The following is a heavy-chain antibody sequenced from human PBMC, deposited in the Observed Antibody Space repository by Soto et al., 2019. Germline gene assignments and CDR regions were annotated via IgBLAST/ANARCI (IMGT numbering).Heavy chain of an antibody. CDR1: GGSINSGGYY. V-gene: IGHV4-31*01. CDR2: IDYRGKT. Sequence: QVQLQESGPGLVKPSETLSLTCNVSGGSINSGGYYWGWIRQHPGKGLEWIGYIDYRGKTSYNQFVKRQGSIPLDTSGHHFSLKLTSVTVADSAVYYCARCRYAFGFDTWRQRILVTVST. CDR3: ARCRYAFGFDT. D-gene: IGHD2-2*01. J-gene: IGHJ4*02.